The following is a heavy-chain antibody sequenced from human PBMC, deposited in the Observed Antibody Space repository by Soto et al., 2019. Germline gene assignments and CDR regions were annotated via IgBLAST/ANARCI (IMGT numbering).Heavy chain of an antibody. J-gene: IGHJ4*02. CDR2: ISGSGHAT. Sequence: EVKLLESGGGLIPPGASARLSCITSGFVFDSYAMSWVRQSPGRGLEWLAAISGSGHATYYTQSVQGRFLISRDKSKKTVALQMNNLRAEDTAVYHCAKGRYFDNSGGCANYWGLGTLVTVSS. CDR1: GFVFDSYA. CDR3: AKGRYFDNSGGCANY. D-gene: IGHD3-22*01. V-gene: IGHV3-23*01.